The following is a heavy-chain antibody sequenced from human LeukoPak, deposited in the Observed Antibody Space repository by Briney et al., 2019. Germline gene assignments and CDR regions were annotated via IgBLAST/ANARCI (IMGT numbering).Heavy chain of an antibody. D-gene: IGHD3-10*01. J-gene: IGHJ4*02. CDR1: GFTFSSYT. CDR2: ISYDGSNK. V-gene: IGHV3-30*04. CDR3: ARAGPPRLWFGELLV. Sequence: VQPGRSLRLSCAASGFTFSSYTMHWVRRAPGKGLEWVAVISYDGSNKHYADPVKGRFTISRDNSNNTLYLQMNSLRVEDTAVYYCARAGPPRLWFGELLVWGQGTLVSVSS.